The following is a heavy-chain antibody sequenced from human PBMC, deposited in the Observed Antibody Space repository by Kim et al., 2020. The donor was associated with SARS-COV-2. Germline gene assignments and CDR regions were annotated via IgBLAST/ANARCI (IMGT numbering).Heavy chain of an antibody. V-gene: IGHV3-21*01. CDR1: GFTFSSYS. CDR2: ISSSSSYI. J-gene: IGHJ4*02. D-gene: IGHD1-26*01. Sequence: GGSLRLSCAASGFTFSSYSMNWVRQAPGKGLEWVSSISSSSSYIYYADSVKGRFTISRDNAKNSLYLQMNSLRAEDTAVYYCARGGSLGGGSYFYWGQGTLVTVSS. CDR3: ARGGSLGGGSYFY.